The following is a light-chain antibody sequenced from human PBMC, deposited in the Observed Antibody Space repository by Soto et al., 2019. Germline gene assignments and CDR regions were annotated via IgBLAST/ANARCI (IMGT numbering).Light chain of an antibody. CDR3: QQPSLT. J-gene: IGKJ4*01. CDR2: DAS. V-gene: IGKV3-11*01. CDR1: QSVSSY. Sequence: EIVLTQSPATLSLSPGERATLSCRASQSVSSYLAWYQQKPGQAPRLLIYDASNRATGIPARFSASWSGTDFAPTIISLEPAEFAVYYCQQPSLTFGGGTKVEIK.